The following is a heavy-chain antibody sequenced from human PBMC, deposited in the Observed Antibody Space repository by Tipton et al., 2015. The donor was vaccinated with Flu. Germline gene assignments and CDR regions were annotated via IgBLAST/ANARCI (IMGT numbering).Heavy chain of an antibody. V-gene: IGHV4-38-2*02. CDR1: GYSISSGYY. J-gene: IGHJ4*02. D-gene: IGHD6-13*01. CDR2: IYHTGST. CDR3: ARGIYISSSWYVGRGDPNKNDY. Sequence: TLSLTCIVSGYSISSGYYWGWIRQPPGKGLEWIGSIYHTGSTYYNPSLKSRVTISVDTSKNQFSLKLSSVTAADTAVYYCARGIYISSSWYVGRGDPNKNDYCGQGTLVTVSS.